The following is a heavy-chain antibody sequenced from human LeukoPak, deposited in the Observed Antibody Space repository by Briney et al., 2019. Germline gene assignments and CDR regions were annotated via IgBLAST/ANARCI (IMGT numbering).Heavy chain of an antibody. Sequence: SQTLSLTCAVSGGSIRGGPYRWSWIRQHPGKGLEWIGYIHYSGTTYYNPSLKSRVTISVDTSNNQFSLKLSSVSAADTAVYYCARADCSTTCYYFDDWGRGTLVTVSS. V-gene: IGHV4-31*11. CDR1: GGSIRGGPYR. CDR3: ARADCSTTCYYFDD. D-gene: IGHD2-2*01. CDR2: IHYSGTT. J-gene: IGHJ4*02.